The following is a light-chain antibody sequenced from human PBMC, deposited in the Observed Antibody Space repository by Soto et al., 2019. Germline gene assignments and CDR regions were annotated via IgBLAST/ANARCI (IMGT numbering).Light chain of an antibody. CDR2: GAS. CDR3: HQYGGSPPYT. Sequence: EIVLTQSPGTLSLSPGERATLSCRASQSVSSTFLVWYQQKPGQPPRLLIYGASNRATGIPDRFSGSGSGTDFTLTISRLEPEDFAVYYCHQYGGSPPYTFGHGTRLEIK. V-gene: IGKV3-20*01. J-gene: IGKJ2*01. CDR1: QSVSSTF.